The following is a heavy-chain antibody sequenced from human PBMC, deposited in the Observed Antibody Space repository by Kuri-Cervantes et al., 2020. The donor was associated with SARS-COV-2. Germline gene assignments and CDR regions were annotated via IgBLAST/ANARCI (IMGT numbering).Heavy chain of an antibody. V-gene: IGHV3-23*01. Sequence: GGSLRLSCAASGFTFSSYAMSWVRQAPGKGMEWVSAISGSGGSTYYADSVKGRFTISRDNSKNTLYLQMNSLRAEDTAVYYCAKDLGRPNWFDPWGQGTLVTVSS. J-gene: IGHJ5*02. CDR1: GFTFSSYA. CDR3: AKDLGRPNWFDP. CDR2: ISGSGGST.